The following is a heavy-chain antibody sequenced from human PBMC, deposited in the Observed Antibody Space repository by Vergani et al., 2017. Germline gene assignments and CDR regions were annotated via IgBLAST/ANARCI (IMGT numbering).Heavy chain of an antibody. Sequence: QVTLKESGPVLVKPTETLTLTCTVSGFSLSNARMGVSWIRQPPGKALEWLAHIFSNDEKSYSTSLKSRLTISKDTSKSQVVLTMTNMDPVDTATYYCARGRRDGYNYNYYYYGMDVWGQGTTVTVSS. D-gene: IGHD5-24*01. CDR2: IFSNDEK. CDR3: ARGRRDGYNYNYYYYGMDV. J-gene: IGHJ6*02. V-gene: IGHV2-26*01. CDR1: GFSLSNARMG.